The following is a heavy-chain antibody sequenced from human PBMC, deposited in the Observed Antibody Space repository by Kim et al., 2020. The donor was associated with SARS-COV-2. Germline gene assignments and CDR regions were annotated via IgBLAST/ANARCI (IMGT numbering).Heavy chain of an antibody. Sequence: SETLSLTCTVSGGSISSYYWSWIRQPPGKGLEWIGYIYYSGSTNYNPSLKSRVTISVDTSKNQFSLKLSSVTAADTAVYYCARRGPQPFVYGSGSYSWFDPWGQGTLVTVSS. D-gene: IGHD3-10*01. CDR2: IYYSGST. V-gene: IGHV4-59*08. CDR1: GGSISSYY. CDR3: ARRGPQPFVYGSGSYSWFDP. J-gene: IGHJ5*02.